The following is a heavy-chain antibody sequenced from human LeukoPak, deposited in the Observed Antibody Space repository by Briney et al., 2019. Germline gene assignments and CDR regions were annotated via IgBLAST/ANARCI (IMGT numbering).Heavy chain of an antibody. CDR1: GGSISSYY. Sequence: SETLSLTCTVSGGSISSYYWSWIRQPPGKGLEWIGYIYYSGSTNYNPSLKSRVTISVDTSKNQFSLKLSSVTAADTAVYYCARASTTDYFDHWGQGTLVAVSS. J-gene: IGHJ4*02. CDR3: ARASTTDYFDH. D-gene: IGHD1-1*01. V-gene: IGHV4-59*08. CDR2: IYYSGST.